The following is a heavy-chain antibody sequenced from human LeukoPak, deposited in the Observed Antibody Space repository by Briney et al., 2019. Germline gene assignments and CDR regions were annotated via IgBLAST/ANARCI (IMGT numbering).Heavy chain of an antibody. CDR1: GFTFSSYG. J-gene: IGHJ4*02. V-gene: IGHV3-30*03. CDR3: ARNLYYYDSSGYYYY. Sequence: GGSPRLSCAASGFTFSSYGMHWVRQAPGKGLEWVAVISYDGSNKYYADSVKGRFTISRDNSKNTLYLQMNSLRAEDTAVYYCARNLYYYDSSGYYYYWGQGTLVTVSS. CDR2: ISYDGSNK. D-gene: IGHD3-22*01.